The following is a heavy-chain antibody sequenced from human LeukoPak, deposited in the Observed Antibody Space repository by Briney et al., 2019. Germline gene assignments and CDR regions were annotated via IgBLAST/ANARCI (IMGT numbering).Heavy chain of an antibody. CDR3: ARHKYYDRSGRGNAFDI. V-gene: IGHV5-10-1*01. CDR2: IDPSDSYT. CDR1: GYSFTSYW. Sequence: GASVKVSCKGSGYSFTSYWITWVRQMPGKGLEWMGRIDPSDSYTNYSPSFQGHVTISADKSISTAYLQWSSLKASDSAMYYCARHKYYDRSGRGNAFDIWGQGTMVTVSS. J-gene: IGHJ3*02. D-gene: IGHD3-22*01.